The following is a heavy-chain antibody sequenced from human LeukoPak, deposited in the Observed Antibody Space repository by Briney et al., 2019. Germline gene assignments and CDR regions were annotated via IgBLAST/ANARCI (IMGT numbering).Heavy chain of an antibody. V-gene: IGHV4-4*07. CDR1: GDSITGYY. J-gene: IGHJ5*02. Sequence: SETLSLTCSVPGDSITGYYWGCIRQPPGKGLEWICRIYVTESTTYNPSLKSRVTISIDTSKNQFSLKLTSVTAADTAVYYCARDSGTKGEVKFDPWGQGTLVTVSS. D-gene: IGHD3-10*01. CDR3: ARDSGTKGEVKFDP. CDR2: IYVTEST.